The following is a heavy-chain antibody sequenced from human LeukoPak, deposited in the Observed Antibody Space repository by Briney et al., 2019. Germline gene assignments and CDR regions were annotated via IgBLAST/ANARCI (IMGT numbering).Heavy chain of an antibody. V-gene: IGHV3-21*01. CDR3: ARDVDYANPRHDY. J-gene: IGHJ4*02. D-gene: IGHD4/OR15-4a*01. CDR1: GFPFTSYS. Sequence: GGSLRLSCAGSGFPFTSYSMGWVRQAPGKGLEWVSSISSASSYIYYADSVKGRFTISRDNDKDSLYLQLNRLKAGDTAVYYCARDVDYANPRHDYWGQGTLVTVSS. CDR2: ISSASSYI.